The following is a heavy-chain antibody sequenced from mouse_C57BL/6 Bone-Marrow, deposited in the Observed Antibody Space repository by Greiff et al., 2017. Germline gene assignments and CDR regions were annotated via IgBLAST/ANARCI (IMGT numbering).Heavy chain of an antibody. CDR2: ISAGGSYT. Sequence: DVKLQESGGGLVKPGGSLKLSCAASGFTFSSYAMSWVRQTPEKRLEWVATISAGGSYTYYPDNVKGRFTISRDNAKNNLYLQMSHLKSEDTAMYYCARADSSGPAWFAYWGQGTLVTVSA. V-gene: IGHV5-4*03. CDR1: GFTFSSYA. D-gene: IGHD3-2*02. CDR3: ARADSSGPAWFAY. J-gene: IGHJ3*01.